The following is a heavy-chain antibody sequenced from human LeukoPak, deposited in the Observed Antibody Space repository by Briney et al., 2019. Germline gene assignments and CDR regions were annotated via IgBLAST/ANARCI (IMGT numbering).Heavy chain of an antibody. D-gene: IGHD5-18*01. CDR1: GYTFTSYG. CDR3: ARAPDTAMVPTGPY. Sequence: ASVKVSCKASGYTFTSYGISWVRQAPGQGLEWMGWISAYNGNTNYAQKLQGRVTMTTDTSTSTAYMELRSLRSDDTAVYYCARAPDTAMVPTGPYWGQGTLVTVPS. V-gene: IGHV1-18*01. CDR2: ISAYNGNT. J-gene: IGHJ4*02.